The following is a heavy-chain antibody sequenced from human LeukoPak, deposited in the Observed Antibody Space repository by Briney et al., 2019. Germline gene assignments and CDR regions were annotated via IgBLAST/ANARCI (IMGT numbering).Heavy chain of an antibody. CDR3: ARGLDSSGYYYGFDP. Sequence: SETLSLTCAVYGGSFSGYYWSWIRQPPGKGLEWIGEINHSGSTNYNPSLKSRVTISVDTSKNQFSLKLSSVTAADTAVYYCARGLDSSGYYYGFDPWGQGTLVTVSS. CDR2: INHSGST. J-gene: IGHJ5*02. D-gene: IGHD3-22*01. V-gene: IGHV4-34*01. CDR1: GGSFSGYY.